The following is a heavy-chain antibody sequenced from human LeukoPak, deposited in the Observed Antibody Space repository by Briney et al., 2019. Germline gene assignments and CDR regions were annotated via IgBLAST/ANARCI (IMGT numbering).Heavy chain of an antibody. CDR2: INPSGGST. CDR3: ARLLGGYFDY. V-gene: IGHV1-46*01. Sequence: GASVTVSCTASGYTFTSYYMHWVRQAPGQGLEWMGIINPSGGSTSYAQKFQGRVTMTRDTSTSTVYMELSSLRSEDTAVYYCARLLGGYFDYWGQGTLVTVSS. D-gene: IGHD3-16*01. J-gene: IGHJ4*02. CDR1: GYTFTSYY.